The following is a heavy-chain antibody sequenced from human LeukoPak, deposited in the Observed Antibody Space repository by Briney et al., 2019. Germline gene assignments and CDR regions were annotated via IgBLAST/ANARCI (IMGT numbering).Heavy chain of an antibody. CDR1: GYTLTELS. J-gene: IGHJ4*02. V-gene: IGHV1-24*01. Sequence: ASVKVSCKVSGYTLTELSMHWVRQAPGKGLEGMGWFDPEDGETIYAQKFQGRVTMTEDTSTDTAYMELSSLRSDDTAVYYCATVPSYCSSTSCYVFDYWGQGTLVTVSS. CDR3: ATVPSYCSSTSCYVFDY. D-gene: IGHD2-2*01. CDR2: FDPEDGET.